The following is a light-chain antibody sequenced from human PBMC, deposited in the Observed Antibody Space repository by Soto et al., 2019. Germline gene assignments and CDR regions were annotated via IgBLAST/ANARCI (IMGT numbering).Light chain of an antibody. V-gene: IGKV3-20*01. CDR3: HQYGSSPST. Sequence: IVLTQSPATLSLSPGERATLSCRASQSVSSYLAWYQQKPGQAPRLLIYDASNRATGSPDRFSGSGSGTDFTLTISRLEPEDFAVYYCHQYGSSPSTFGQGTKVDIK. CDR2: DAS. J-gene: IGKJ1*01. CDR1: QSVSSY.